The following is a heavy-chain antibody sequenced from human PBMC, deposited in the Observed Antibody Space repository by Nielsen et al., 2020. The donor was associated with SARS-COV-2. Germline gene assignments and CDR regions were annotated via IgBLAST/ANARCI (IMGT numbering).Heavy chain of an antibody. D-gene: IGHD3-22*01. CDR3: AKRDHFDSRGYRPLDPYFD. CDR1: GFTFSHYA. Sequence: GGSLRLSCVASGFTFSHYAIRWVRQAPGKGLEWVAIISYDGSNKYYADSVKGRYTISRDNSKNTLFLQMKSLRAEDTAVYYCAKRDHFDSRGYRPLDPYFDWGQGTLVTVSS. CDR2: ISYDGSNK. V-gene: IGHV3-30*04. J-gene: IGHJ4*02.